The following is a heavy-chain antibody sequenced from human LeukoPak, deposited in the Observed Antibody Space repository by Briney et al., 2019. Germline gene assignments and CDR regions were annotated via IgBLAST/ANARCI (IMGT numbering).Heavy chain of an antibody. CDR2: INHSGST. Sequence: PSETLSLTCAVYGGSFSGYYWSWIRQPPGKGLEWIGEINHSGSTNYNPSLKSRVTISVDMSKNHFSLNLTSVTAADTAVYYCARDEKWLPRFDPWGQGTLVTVSS. D-gene: IGHD5-12*01. CDR3: ARDEKWLPRFDP. CDR1: GGSFSGYY. V-gene: IGHV4-34*01. J-gene: IGHJ5*02.